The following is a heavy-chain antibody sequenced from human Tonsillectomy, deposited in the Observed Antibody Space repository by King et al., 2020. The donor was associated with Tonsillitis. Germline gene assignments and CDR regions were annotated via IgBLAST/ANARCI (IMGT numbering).Heavy chain of an antibody. CDR1: GFSFSYYW. CDR2: IYSDDSDT. Sequence: QLVQSGAEAKKPGESLKISCQGSGFSFSYYWIGWVRQMPGKGLEWMGLIYSDDSDTRYSPSFQGQVTISVDKSFSTAYLQWNSLKASDTAIYYCARLASKVTPTATQNHYYFDSWGPGTLVTVSS. V-gene: IGHV5-51*01. D-gene: IGHD2-15*01. CDR3: ARLASKVTPTATQNHYYFDS. J-gene: IGHJ4*02.